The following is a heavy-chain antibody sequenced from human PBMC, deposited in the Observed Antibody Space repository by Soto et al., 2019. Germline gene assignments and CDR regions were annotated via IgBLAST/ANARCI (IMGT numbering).Heavy chain of an antibody. CDR2: IYYSGNT. CDR3: ARQQAGGFEVVKDFDY. Sequence: PSETLSLTCTVSGGSISSSSYYWGWIRQTPGKGLEWIGSIYYSGNTYYNPSLKSRVTISVDTSKNQFSLKLSSVTAADTAVYYCARQQAGGFEVVKDFDYSGQGTLVTVSS. J-gene: IGHJ4*02. V-gene: IGHV4-39*01. D-gene: IGHD3-3*01. CDR1: GGSISSSSYY.